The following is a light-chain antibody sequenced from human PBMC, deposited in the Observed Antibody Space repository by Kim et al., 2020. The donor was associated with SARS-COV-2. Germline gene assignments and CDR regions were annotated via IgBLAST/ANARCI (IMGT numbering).Light chain of an antibody. CDR2: KAS. CDR1: QSISSW. CDR3: QQYNSLWT. V-gene: IGKV1-5*03. J-gene: IGKJ1*01. Sequence: DIQMTQSPSTLSASVGDRVTITCRARQSISSWLAWYQQNPGKAPKLLIYKASSLESGVPSRFSGSGSGTEFTLTISSLQPDDFATYYCQQYNSLWTFGQGTKVEIK.